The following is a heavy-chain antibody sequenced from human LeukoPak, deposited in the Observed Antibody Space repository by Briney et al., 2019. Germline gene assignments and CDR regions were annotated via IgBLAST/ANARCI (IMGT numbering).Heavy chain of an antibody. CDR3: AREEDIQKIDY. CDR1: GGSISSSSYY. CDR2: IYYSGST. V-gene: IGHV4-39*07. J-gene: IGHJ4*02. Sequence: SETPSLTCTVSGGSISSSSYYWGWSRQPPGKGLEWIGSIYYSGSTYYNPSLKSRVTISVDTSKNQFSLKLSSVTAADTAVYYCAREEDIQKIDYWGQGTLVTVSS. D-gene: IGHD2-15*01.